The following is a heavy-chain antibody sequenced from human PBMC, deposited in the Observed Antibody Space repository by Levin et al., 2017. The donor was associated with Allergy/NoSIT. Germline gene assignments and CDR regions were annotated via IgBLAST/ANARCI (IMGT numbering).Heavy chain of an antibody. Sequence: GGSLRLSCKASGYTFTNHAVIWVRQAPGQGPEWMGWISNYNGNTMYAKKLQGRATMTTDTSTSTAYMELRSLRSDDTAVYYCARESPAVAPDLWGQGTLVTVSS. CDR2: ISNYNGNT. CDR1: GYTFTNHA. CDR3: ARESPAVAPDL. D-gene: IGHD6-19*01. J-gene: IGHJ4*02. V-gene: IGHV1-18*01.